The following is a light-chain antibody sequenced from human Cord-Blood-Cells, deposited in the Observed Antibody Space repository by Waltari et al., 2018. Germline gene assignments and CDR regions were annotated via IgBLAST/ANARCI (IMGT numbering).Light chain of an antibody. CDR2: ENN. CDR1: SSNIGNNY. J-gene: IGLJ1*01. CDR3: GTWDSSLSAGV. Sequence: QSVLTQTPSVSAAPGQKVTISRSGSSSNIGNNYVSWYQQLPETAPKLLIYENNKRPSGIPDRFSGSKSGTSATLGITGLQTGDEADYYCGTWDSSLSAGVFGTGTKVTVL. V-gene: IGLV1-51*02.